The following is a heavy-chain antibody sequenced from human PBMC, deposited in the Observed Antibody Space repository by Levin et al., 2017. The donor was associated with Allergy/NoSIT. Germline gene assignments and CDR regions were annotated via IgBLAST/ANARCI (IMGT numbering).Heavy chain of an antibody. Sequence: GGSLRLSCAASGFTFSSYWMHWVRQAPGKGLVWFSLLTRDWLIPSYAASVKGRFTISRDNAKNTLYLQMNSLRAEDTAVYYCASHYYDSSGYYSFDYWGQGTLVTVSS. J-gene: IGHJ4*02. CDR3: ASHYYDSSGYYSFDY. V-gene: IGHV3-74*01. CDR1: GFTFSSYW. CDR2: LTRDWLIP. D-gene: IGHD3-22*01.